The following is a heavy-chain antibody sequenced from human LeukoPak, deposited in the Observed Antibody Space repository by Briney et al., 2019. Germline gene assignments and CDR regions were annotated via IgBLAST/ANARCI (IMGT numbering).Heavy chain of an antibody. CDR2: IRYDGSNK. CDR1: GFTFSSYG. CDR3: AKDLSRYIVATTGAPLDY. J-gene: IGHJ4*02. Sequence: PGGSLGLSCAASGFTFSSYGMHWVRQAPGKGLEWVASIRYDGSNKYYADSVKGRFTISRDNSKNTLYLQMNSLRAEDTAVYYCAKDLSRYIVATTGAPLDYWGQGTLVTVPS. D-gene: IGHD5-12*01. V-gene: IGHV3-30*02.